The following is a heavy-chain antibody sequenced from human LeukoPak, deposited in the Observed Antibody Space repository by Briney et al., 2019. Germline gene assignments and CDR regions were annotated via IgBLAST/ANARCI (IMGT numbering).Heavy chain of an antibody. Sequence: PSETLSLTCTVSGYSISSGYYWGWIRQPPGKGLEWIGSIYHSGSTYYNPSLKSRVTISVDTSKNQFSLKLSSVTAADTAVYYCARDEWTYDILTGSSRYYYYMDVWGKGTTVTVSS. CDR1: GYSISSGYY. V-gene: IGHV4-38-2*02. J-gene: IGHJ6*03. D-gene: IGHD3-9*01. CDR3: ARDEWTYDILTGSSRYYYYMDV. CDR2: IYHSGST.